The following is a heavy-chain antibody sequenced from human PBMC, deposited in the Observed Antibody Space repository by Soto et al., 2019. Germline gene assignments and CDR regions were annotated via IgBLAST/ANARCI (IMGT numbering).Heavy chain of an antibody. D-gene: IGHD5-12*01. Sequence: GGSLRLSCVVSGFTFRSYWMSWVRQAPGKGLEWVANMKQDGSEKYYVDSVKGRFTISRDNAKNSLYLQMNSLRAEDTAVYYCARDPVDIVATYFDYWGQGTLVTVSS. CDR3: ARDPVDIVATYFDY. CDR2: MKQDGSEK. CDR1: GFTFRSYW. J-gene: IGHJ4*02. V-gene: IGHV3-7*01.